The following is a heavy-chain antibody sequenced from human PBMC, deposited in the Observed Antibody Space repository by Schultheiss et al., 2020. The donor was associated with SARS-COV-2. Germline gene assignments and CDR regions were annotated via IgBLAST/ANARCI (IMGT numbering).Heavy chain of an antibody. CDR1: GFTFGDYG. D-gene: IGHD2-2*02. J-gene: IGHJ4*02. CDR3: ARDRGYCSSTNCYTGPFDY. CDR2: ISGSGGST. V-gene: IGHV3-23*01. Sequence: GGSLRLSCTASGFTFGDYGVSWVRQAPGKGLEWVSAISGSGGSTYYADSVKGRFTISRDNSKNTLYLQMNSLRAEDTAVYYCARDRGYCSSTNCYTGPFDYWGQGTLVTVSS.